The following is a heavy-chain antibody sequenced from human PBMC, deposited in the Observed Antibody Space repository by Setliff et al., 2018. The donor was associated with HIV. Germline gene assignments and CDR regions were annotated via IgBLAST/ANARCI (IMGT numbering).Heavy chain of an antibody. D-gene: IGHD3-9*01. V-gene: IGHV4-34*01. CDR2: INHSGST. CDR1: GGSFSAYY. Sequence: SETLSLTCAVYGGSFSAYYWSWIRQPPGKGLEWIGEINHSGSTNYNPSLKSRVTISIDTSKNHFSLKLSSVTAADTAVYYCARRERYYDILTGRVFDGFDIWGQGTMVTVSS. CDR3: ARRERYYDILTGRVFDGFDI. J-gene: IGHJ3*02.